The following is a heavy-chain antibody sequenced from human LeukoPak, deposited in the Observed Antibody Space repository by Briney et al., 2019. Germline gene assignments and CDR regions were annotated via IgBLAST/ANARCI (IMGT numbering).Heavy chain of an antibody. V-gene: IGHV1-2*02. CDR2: INPNSGGT. J-gene: IGHJ6*03. CDR1: GYTFTGYY. CDR3: ARDTVNHYYYYMDV. Sequence: GASVKVSCKASGYTFTGYYMHWVRQAPGQGLEGMGWINPNSGGTNYAQKFQGRVTMTRDTSISTAYMKLSRLRSDDTAVYYCARDTVNHYYYYMDVWGKGTTVTVSS. D-gene: IGHD4-11*01.